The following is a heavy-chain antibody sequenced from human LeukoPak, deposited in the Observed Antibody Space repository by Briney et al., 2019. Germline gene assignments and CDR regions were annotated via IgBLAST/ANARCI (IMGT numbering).Heavy chain of an antibody. CDR3: ASAGIAVAGMSYYYYGMDV. Sequence: QAGGSLRLSCAGSGFTFSSYEMNWVRQAPGKGLEWVSYISSSGSTIYYADSVKGRFTISRDNAKNSLYLQMNSLRAEDTAVYYCASAGIAVAGMSYYYYGMDVWGQGTTVTVSS. V-gene: IGHV3-48*03. J-gene: IGHJ6*02. CDR2: ISSSGSTI. D-gene: IGHD6-19*01. CDR1: GFTFSSYE.